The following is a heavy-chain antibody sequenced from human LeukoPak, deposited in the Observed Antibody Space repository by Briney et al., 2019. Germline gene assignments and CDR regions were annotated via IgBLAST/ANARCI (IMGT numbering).Heavy chain of an antibody. CDR3: ARRGPIGYCSGGSCQYYFDY. V-gene: IGHV4-34*01. CDR2: IYYSGST. Sequence: SETLSFTCAVYGGSFSGYYWSWIRQPPGKGLEWIGSIYYSGSTYYNPSLKSRVTISVDTSKNQFSLKLSSVTAADTAVYYCARRGPIGYCSGGSCQYYFDYWGQGTLVTVSS. D-gene: IGHD2-15*01. J-gene: IGHJ4*02. CDR1: GGSFSGYY.